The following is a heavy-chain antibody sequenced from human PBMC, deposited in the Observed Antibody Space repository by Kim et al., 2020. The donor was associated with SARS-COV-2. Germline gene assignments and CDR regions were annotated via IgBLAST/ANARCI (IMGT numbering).Heavy chain of an antibody. V-gene: IGHV4-30-4*01. CDR1: GGSVSSDDYY. D-gene: IGHD6-25*01. CDR3: ARSQYSSVSLGWLDP. Sequence: SETLSLTCTVSGGSVSSDDYYWNWIRQPPGKGLEWIGYIYYNGITYYNPSLKSRLTISLDTSKNEFSLNLNSVTAADTAVYYCARSQYSSVSLGWLDPWGQGTLVTVSS. CDR2: IYYNGIT. J-gene: IGHJ5*02.